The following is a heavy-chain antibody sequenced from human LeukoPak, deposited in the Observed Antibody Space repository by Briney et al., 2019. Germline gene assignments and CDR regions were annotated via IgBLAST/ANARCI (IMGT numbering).Heavy chain of an antibody. CDR2: INHSGST. CDR3: ARGRYYGSGSYVRGRGEWFDP. D-gene: IGHD3-10*01. CDR1: GGSFSGYY. J-gene: IGHJ5*02. Sequence: SETLSLTCAVYGGSFSGYYWSWIRQPPGKGLEWIGEINHSGSTNYNPSLKSRVTISVDTSKNQFSLKPSSVTAADTAVYYCARGRYYGSGSYVRGRGEWFDPWGQGALVTVSS. V-gene: IGHV4-34*01.